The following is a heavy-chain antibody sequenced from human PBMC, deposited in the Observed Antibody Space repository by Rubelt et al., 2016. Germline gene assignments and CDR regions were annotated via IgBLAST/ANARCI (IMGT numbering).Heavy chain of an antibody. D-gene: IGHD2-15*01. CDR3: ARGPASDCTGGSGYSWFDP. Sequence: VQLVESGGGVVQPGRSLRLSCAASGFTFTSYSTNWVRQAPGKGLEWVSSIGRSGGYIYYTDSLRGRFTVSRDNARNLLYLHMNSLGAEDTAMYYCARGPASDCTGGSGYSWFDPWGQGTLVTVSS. V-gene: IGHV3-21*01. CDR2: IGRSGGYI. J-gene: IGHJ5*02. CDR1: GFTFTSYS.